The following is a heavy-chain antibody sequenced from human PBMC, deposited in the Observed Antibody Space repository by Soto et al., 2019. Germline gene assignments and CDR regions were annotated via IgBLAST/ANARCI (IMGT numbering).Heavy chain of an antibody. D-gene: IGHD2-15*01. Sequence: ASVKVSCKASGYTFTSYDINWVRQATGQGLEWMGWMNPNSGNTGYAQKLQGRVTMTTDTSTSTAYMELRSLRSDDTAVYYCARDDAISGGSWHYFDYWGQGTLVTVSS. CDR2: MNPNSGNT. J-gene: IGHJ4*02. V-gene: IGHV1-8*01. CDR1: GYTFTSYD. CDR3: ARDDAISGGSWHYFDY.